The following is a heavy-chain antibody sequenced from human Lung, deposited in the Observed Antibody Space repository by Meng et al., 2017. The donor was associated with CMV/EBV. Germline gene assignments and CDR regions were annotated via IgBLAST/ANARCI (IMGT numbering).Heavy chain of an antibody. CDR2: IIPILGIA. J-gene: IGHJ5*02. V-gene: IGHV1-69*02. CDR1: VGTLSSYT. Sequence: SVKVSCXASVGTLSSYTISWVRQAPGQGLEWMGRIIPILGIANYAQKFQGRVTITADKSTSTAYMALSSLRSEDTAVYYCVRNARGGANRAPLEPWGQGTMVTVSS. D-gene: IGHD2-8*01. CDR3: VRNARGGANRAPLEP.